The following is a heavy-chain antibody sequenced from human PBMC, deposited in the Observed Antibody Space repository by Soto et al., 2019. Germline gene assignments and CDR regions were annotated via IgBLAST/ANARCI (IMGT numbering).Heavy chain of an antibody. CDR3: AGGGYNHAFDI. Sequence: TLSLTCTVSGGSISSGGYYWSWIRQHPGKGLEWIGYIYYSGSTYYNPSLKSRVTISVDTSKNQFSLKLSSVTAADTAVYYCAGGGYNHAFDIWGQGTMVTVSS. D-gene: IGHD5-18*01. CDR1: GGSISSGGYY. J-gene: IGHJ3*02. V-gene: IGHV4-31*03. CDR2: IYYSGST.